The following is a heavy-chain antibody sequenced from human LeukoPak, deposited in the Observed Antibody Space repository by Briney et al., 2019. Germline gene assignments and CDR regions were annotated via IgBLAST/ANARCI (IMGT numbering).Heavy chain of an antibody. CDR1: GYTFTSYG. D-gene: IGHD3-22*01. Sequence: ASVKVSCKASGYTFTSYGIRWVRQAPEQGLEWMGSISAYNRNTNYAQKLQGRVTMTTDTSTSTAYMELRSLRSDDTAVYYCARADPFYYYDSSGRPVGNDYWGQGTLVTVSS. CDR3: ARADPFYYYDSSGRPVGNDY. V-gene: IGHV1-18*01. J-gene: IGHJ4*02. CDR2: ISAYNRNT.